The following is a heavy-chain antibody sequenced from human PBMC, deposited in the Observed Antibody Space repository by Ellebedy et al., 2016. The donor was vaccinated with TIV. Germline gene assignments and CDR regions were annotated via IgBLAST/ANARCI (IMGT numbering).Heavy chain of an antibody. V-gene: IGHV3-74*01. Sequence: GESLKISXAASGFTFGNFAMHWVRQAPGKGLVWVARIDFDGRSTSYVDSVKGRSTISRDNAKNMLYLQMNSLRDEDTAVYYCARDSASHLRFSYTDYWGRGTLIAVSS. J-gene: IGHJ4*01. CDR2: IDFDGRST. D-gene: IGHD4-11*01. CDR3: ARDSASHLRFSYTDY. CDR1: GFTFGNFA.